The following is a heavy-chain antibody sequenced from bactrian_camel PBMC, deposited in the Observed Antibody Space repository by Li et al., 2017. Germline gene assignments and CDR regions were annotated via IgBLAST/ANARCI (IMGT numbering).Heavy chain of an antibody. CDR2: INNDAVIT. D-gene: IGHD2*01. V-gene: IGHV3S31*01. J-gene: IGHJ4*01. Sequence: VQLVESGGGSVQAGGSLRLSCVASGVPFSRRCMGWYRQAPGKTREAVASINNDAVITYADSGKGRFTIIRDSSETTLYLQMSALKPEDTAMYYCAADPGSGGSCSPNLPLTTDINYFVGQGTQVTVS. CDR1: GVPFSRRC.